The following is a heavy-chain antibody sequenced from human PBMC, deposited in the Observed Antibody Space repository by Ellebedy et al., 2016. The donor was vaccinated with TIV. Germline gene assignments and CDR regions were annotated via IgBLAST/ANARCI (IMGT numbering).Heavy chain of an antibody. J-gene: IGHJ4*02. CDR1: GFSISSAYY. V-gene: IGHV4-38-2*02. CDR2: IYQSGST. D-gene: IGHD3-10*01. Sequence: MPSETLSLTCNVSGFSISSAYYWGWIRQRPGKGLEWVGTIYQSGSTYYNPSLKSRLTISVDTPKKQFSLRLTSVTAAETAVYYCARARGQYLYGSGSYFTHWGQGEMVTVSS. CDR3: ARARGQYLYGSGSYFTH.